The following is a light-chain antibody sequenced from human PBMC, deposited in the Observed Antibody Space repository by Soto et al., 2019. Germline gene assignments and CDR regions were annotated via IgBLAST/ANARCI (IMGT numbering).Light chain of an antibody. V-gene: IGLV2-14*01. J-gene: IGLJ7*01. CDR3: SSYRSSGIPV. CDR1: SGDVGGYDY. CDR2: DVT. Sequence: QSALTQPASVSGSPGQSITIFWTGTSGDVGGYDYVSWYQQHPGKAPKLLIYDVTNRPSGVSNRFSGSKSGNTASLTISGLQAEDEADYYCSSYRSSGIPVFGGGTQLTVL.